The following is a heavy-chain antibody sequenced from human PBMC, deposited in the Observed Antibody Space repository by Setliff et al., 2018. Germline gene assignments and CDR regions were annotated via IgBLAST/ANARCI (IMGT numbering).Heavy chain of an antibody. CDR2: IRNDGATT. CDR3: ARTLGFYYDSSGYPVVHDALDL. Sequence: GGSLRLSCAASGFTFSSDPMNWVRQAPGKGLEWLSNIRNDGATTSYADSVKGRFTISRDNAGDSLFLQMNSLRAEDTAVYYCARTLGFYYDSSGYPVVHDALDLWGQGTMVTVSS. V-gene: IGHV3-48*01. D-gene: IGHD3-22*01. CDR1: GFTFSSDP. J-gene: IGHJ3*01.